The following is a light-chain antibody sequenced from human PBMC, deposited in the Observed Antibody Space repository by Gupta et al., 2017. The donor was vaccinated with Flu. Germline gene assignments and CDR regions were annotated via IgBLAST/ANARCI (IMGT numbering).Light chain of an antibody. CDR3: QAWARNNQGV. Sequence: LGQTATITCGVNNMGSKNVHWYQQKAGQAPVLGIYRNRNRPSGIPDRFSGSSSGNTATLTISGVQGGDEADYYCQAWARNNQGVFGGGTKLTVL. V-gene: IGLV3-9*01. CDR2: RNR. CDR1: NMGSKN. J-gene: IGLJ3*02.